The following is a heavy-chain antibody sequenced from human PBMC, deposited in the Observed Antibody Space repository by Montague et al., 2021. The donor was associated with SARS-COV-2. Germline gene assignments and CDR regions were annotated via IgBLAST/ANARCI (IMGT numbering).Heavy chain of an antibody. CDR3: VRPHGSGPGSDAFDI. D-gene: IGHD3-10*01. CDR1: GGSISSSSYY. J-gene: IGHJ3*02. Sequence: SETLSLTCTVSGGSISSSSYYWGWIRQPPGKGLEWIGSFYYSASTYYNPSLKSRVTISVDTSKNPFSVKLSSVTAADTAVNYCVRPHGSGPGSDAFDIWGQGTMVTVSS. V-gene: IGHV4-39*01. CDR2: FYYSAST.